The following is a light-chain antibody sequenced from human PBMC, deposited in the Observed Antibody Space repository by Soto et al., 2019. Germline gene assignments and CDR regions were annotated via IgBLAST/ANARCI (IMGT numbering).Light chain of an antibody. CDR2: GAS. V-gene: IGKV3-20*01. Sequence: EIVLTQSPGTLSLSPGERATLSCRASQSVSSNYLAWYQQKPGQAPRLLIYGASSRATGIPDRFSGSGSGTDFTLTISRLEPEDFAVYYRQQYISSPRTFGQGTKVDIK. CDR1: QSVSSNY. J-gene: IGKJ1*01. CDR3: QQYISSPRT.